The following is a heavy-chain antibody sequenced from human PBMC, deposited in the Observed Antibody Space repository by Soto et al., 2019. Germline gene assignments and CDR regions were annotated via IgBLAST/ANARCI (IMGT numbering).Heavy chain of an antibody. V-gene: IGHV3-30*18. D-gene: IGHD6-13*01. CDR2: ISYDGSNK. CDR3: AKENSSSWPLLTD. J-gene: IGHJ4*02. Sequence: GGSLRLSCAASGFTFSSYGMHWVRQAPGKGLEWVAVISYDGSNKYYADSVKGRFTISRDNSKNTLYLQMNSLRAEDTAVYYCAKENSSSWPLLTDWGQGTLVTVSS. CDR1: GFTFSSYG.